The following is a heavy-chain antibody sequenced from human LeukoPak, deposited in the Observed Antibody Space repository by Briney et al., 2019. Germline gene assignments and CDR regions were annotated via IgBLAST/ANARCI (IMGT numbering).Heavy chain of an antibody. CDR3: ARDGGSGSHDAFDI. CDR1: GFTFSSYA. V-gene: IGHV3-23*01. Sequence: GGSLRLSCAASGFTFSSYAMSWVRQAPGKGLEWVSAISGSGGSTYYADSVKGRFTIPRDNAKNSLYLQMNSLRAEDTAVYYCARDGGSGSHDAFDIWGQGTMVTVSS. D-gene: IGHD3-10*01. CDR2: ISGSGGST. J-gene: IGHJ3*02.